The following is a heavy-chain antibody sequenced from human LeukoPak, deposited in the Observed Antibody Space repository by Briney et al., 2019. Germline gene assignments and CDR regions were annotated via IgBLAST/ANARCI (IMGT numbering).Heavy chain of an antibody. CDR3: ARDKRKGIVGSTTSYFDY. CDR1: GFTFRDYY. V-gene: IGHV3-11*04. CDR2: ISSSVTTI. Sequence: GGSLRLSCAASGFTFRDYYMAWIRQAPGKGLEWVSYISSSVTTIYYSDSVRGRFTLSRDNAKNSLYLQMNSLRAEDTAVYYCARDKRKGIVGSTTSYFDYWGQGTLVTVSS. D-gene: IGHD1-26*01. J-gene: IGHJ4*02.